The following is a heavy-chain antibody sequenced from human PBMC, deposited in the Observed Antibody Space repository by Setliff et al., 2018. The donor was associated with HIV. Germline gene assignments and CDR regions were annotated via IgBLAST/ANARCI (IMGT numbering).Heavy chain of an antibody. CDR1: GYTFTSYG. V-gene: IGHV1-18*01. Sequence: VKVSCKASGYTFTSYGISWVRQAPGQGLEWMGWISGYNGNTKYVQKYQGRVTMTTDTSTSKVYMELRTLRSDDTAVYYCARVPYRSAWFSGGHDAFDVWGQGTMVTVSS. CDR2: ISGYNGNT. CDR3: ARVPYRSAWFSGGHDAFDV. D-gene: IGHD6-19*01. J-gene: IGHJ3*01.